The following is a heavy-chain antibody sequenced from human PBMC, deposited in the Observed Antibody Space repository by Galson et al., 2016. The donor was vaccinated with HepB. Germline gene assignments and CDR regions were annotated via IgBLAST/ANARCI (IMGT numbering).Heavy chain of an antibody. D-gene: IGHD2-15*01. J-gene: IGHJ4*02. Sequence: SETLSLTCNVSGGSISSYYWSWIRQPPGKGLESIGYMYYSGSTNYNPSLKSRVTMSVDTSKNQFSLNLSSVTAADTAVYYCARQRHTSASKFFDYWGQGILVTVSS. CDR3: ARQRHTSASKFFDY. CDR2: MYYSGST. V-gene: IGHV4-59*01. CDR1: GGSISSYY.